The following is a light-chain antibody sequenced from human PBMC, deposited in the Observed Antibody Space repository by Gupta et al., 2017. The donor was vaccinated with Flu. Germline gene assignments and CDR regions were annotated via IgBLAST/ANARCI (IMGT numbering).Light chain of an antibody. Sequence: DRVTITCRASQGISSYLAWYQQQPGKAPKLLVSAASTLQSGVPSRFSGSGSGTEFTLTISSLQPEDFATYYCQQLNSYPLTFGQGTRLEIK. V-gene: IGKV1-9*01. CDR1: QGISSY. CDR3: QQLNSYPLT. J-gene: IGKJ5*01. CDR2: AAS.